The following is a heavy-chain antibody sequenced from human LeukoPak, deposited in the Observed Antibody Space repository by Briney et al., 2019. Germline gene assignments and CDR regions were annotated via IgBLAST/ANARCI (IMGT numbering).Heavy chain of an antibody. V-gene: IGHV4-59*01. Sequence: SETLSLTCTVSGGSISSYYWSWIRQPPGKGLEWIGYIYYSGSTNYNPSLKSRVTISADTSKNQLSLKLSSVTAADTAVYYCARDLAGPFDYWGQGTLVTVSS. J-gene: IGHJ4*02. CDR3: ARDLAGPFDY. CDR2: IYYSGST. CDR1: GGSISSYY. D-gene: IGHD1-1*01.